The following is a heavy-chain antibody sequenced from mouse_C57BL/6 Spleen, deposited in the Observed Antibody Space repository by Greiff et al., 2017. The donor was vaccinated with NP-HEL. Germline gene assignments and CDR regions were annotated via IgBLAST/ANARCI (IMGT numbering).Heavy chain of an antibody. Sequence: DVQLQESVAELVRPGASVMLSCTASGFNIKNTYMHWVKQRPEQGLEWIGRIDPANGNTKYAPKFQGKATITADTSSNTAYLQLSSLTSEDADIYYCARKSYYEGYYFDYWGQGTTLTGSS. J-gene: IGHJ2*01. D-gene: IGHD2-4*01. CDR1: GFNIKNTY. CDR2: IDPANGNT. CDR3: ARKSYYEGYYFDY. V-gene: IGHV14-3*01.